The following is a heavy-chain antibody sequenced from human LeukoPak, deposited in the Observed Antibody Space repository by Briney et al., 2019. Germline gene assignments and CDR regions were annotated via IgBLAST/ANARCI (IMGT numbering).Heavy chain of an antibody. J-gene: IGHJ4*02. Sequence: PSETLSLTCTVSGGSISSYYWSWIRRPPGKGLEWIGYIYYSGSTNYNPSLKSRVTISVDTSKNQFSLKLSSVTAADTAVYYCARDSGYDFDYWGQGTLVTVSS. CDR3: ARDSGYDFDY. CDR2: IYYSGST. D-gene: IGHD5-12*01. CDR1: GGSISSYY. V-gene: IGHV4-59*01.